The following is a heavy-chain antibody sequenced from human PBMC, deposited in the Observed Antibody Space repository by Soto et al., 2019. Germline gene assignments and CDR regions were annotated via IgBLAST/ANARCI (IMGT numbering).Heavy chain of an antibody. D-gene: IGHD2-21*02. Sequence: QPGGSLRLSCAASGFTFSSYEMNWVRQAPGKGLEWVSYISSSGSTIYYADSVKGRFTISRDNAKNSLYLQMNSLRAEDTAVYYCANERVVVTASDAFDIWGQGTMVTVSS. CDR1: GFTFSSYE. J-gene: IGHJ3*02. V-gene: IGHV3-48*03. CDR2: ISSSGSTI. CDR3: ANERVVVTASDAFDI.